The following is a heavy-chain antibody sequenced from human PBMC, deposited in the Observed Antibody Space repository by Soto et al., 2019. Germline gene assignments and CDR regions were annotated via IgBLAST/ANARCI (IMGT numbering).Heavy chain of an antibody. Sequence: PSETLSLTCTVSGGSISSYYWSWIRQPPGKGLEWIGYTYYSGSTNYNPSLKSRVTISVDTSKNQFSLKLSSVTAADTAVYYCARDRGQAYCGGDCYSPGMDVWGQGTTVTVSS. J-gene: IGHJ6*02. CDR2: TYYSGST. CDR1: GGSISSYY. CDR3: ARDRGQAYCGGDCYSPGMDV. V-gene: IGHV4-59*01. D-gene: IGHD2-21*02.